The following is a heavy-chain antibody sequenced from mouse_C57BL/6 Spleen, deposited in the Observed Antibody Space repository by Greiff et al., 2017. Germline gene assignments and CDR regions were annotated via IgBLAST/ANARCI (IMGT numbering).Heavy chain of an antibody. D-gene: IGHD1-1*01. CDR2: IDPEDGET. CDR1: GFNIKDYY. J-gene: IGHJ2*01. V-gene: IGHV14-2*01. CDR3: ASVTVVAPCDY. Sequence: VQLQQSGAELVKPGASVKLSCTASGFNIKDYYMHWVKQRTEQGLEWIGRIDPEDGETKYAPNFQGKATITADTSANTAYLQLSSLTSEDTAVYYFASVTVVAPCDYWGQGTTLTVAS.